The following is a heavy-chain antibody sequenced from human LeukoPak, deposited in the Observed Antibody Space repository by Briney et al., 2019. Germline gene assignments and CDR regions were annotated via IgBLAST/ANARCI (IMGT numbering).Heavy chain of an antibody. V-gene: IGHV1-2*02. CDR1: GYTFTGYY. CDR2: INPNSGGT. J-gene: IGHJ5*02. Sequence: GASVKVSCKASGYTFTGYYMHWVRRAPGQGLEWMGLINPNSGGTNYAQKFQGRVTMTRDTSISTAYMELSRLRSDDTAVYYCARGPRVLRFLEWLLYLWGQGTLVTVSS. D-gene: IGHD3-3*01. CDR3: ARGPRVLRFLEWLLYL.